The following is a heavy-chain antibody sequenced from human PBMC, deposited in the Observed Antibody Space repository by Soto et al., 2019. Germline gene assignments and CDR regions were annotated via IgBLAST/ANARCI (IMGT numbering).Heavy chain of an antibody. CDR1: GGVFSTFV. V-gene: IGHV1-69*06. Sequence: QVQLVQSGPEVKKPGSSVNVSCKTSGGVFSTFVITWVRQAPGQGLEWMGQIVPIFGSVKYAQKFQGRVTLTAEKGTRTAFMELSGLRFEDTAGYYCVREGSHHSGNSGPWFGPWGQGALVTVSS. CDR2: IVPIFGSV. CDR3: VREGSHHSGNSGPWFGP. D-gene: IGHD3-22*01. J-gene: IGHJ5*02.